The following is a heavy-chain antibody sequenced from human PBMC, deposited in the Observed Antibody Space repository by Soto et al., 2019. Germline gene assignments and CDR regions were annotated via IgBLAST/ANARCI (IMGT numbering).Heavy chain of an antibody. J-gene: IGHJ6*03. D-gene: IGHD3-16*01. CDR3: ARGGNQLNTYYSCMDV. V-gene: IGHV3-72*01. CDR1: GFTFSDHF. Sequence: EVQLVESGGGLVQPGGSLRLSCAASGFTFSDHFMDWVRQAPGKGLEWVGRIRNEADSYTTEYAASVRGRFIISRDDSKTSLHLQMNSLKPDDTAVYYCARGGNQLNTYYSCMDVWGKGTTVTVSS. CDR2: IRNEADSYTT.